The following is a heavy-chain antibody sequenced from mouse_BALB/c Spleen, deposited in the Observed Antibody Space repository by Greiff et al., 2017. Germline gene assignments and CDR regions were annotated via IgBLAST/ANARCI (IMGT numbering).Heavy chain of an antibody. D-gene: IGHD1-1*01. V-gene: IGHV5-6-4*01. CDR1: GFTFSSYT. Sequence: EVMLVESGGGLVQPGGSRKLSCAASGFTFSSYTMSWVRQTPEKRLEWVATISSGGSYTYYPDSVKGRFTISRDNAKNTLYLQMSSLKSEDTAMYYCTRDLMNYGSSYGFAYWGQGTLVTVSA. CDR2: ISSGGSYT. CDR3: TRDLMNYGSSYGFAY. J-gene: IGHJ3*01.